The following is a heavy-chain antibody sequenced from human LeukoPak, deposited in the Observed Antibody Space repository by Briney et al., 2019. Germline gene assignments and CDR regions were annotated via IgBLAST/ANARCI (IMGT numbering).Heavy chain of an antibody. V-gene: IGHV4-38-2*02. CDR1: GYSISSGYY. D-gene: IGHD5-24*01. Sequence: KSSETLSLTCTVSGYSISSGYYWGWIRQPPGKGLEWIGSIYHSGSTYYNPSLKSRVTISVDTSKNQFSLKLSSVTAADTAVYYCARGWLQPGLIDYWGQGTLVTVSS. CDR3: ARGWLQPGLIDY. J-gene: IGHJ4*02. CDR2: IYHSGST.